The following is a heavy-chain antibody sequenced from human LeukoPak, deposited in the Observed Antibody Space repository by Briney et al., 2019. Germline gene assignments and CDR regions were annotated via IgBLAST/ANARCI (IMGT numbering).Heavy chain of an antibody. D-gene: IGHD2-2*01. CDR1: GFTFSSYA. Sequence: GRSLRLSCAASGFTFSSYAMHWVRQAPGKGLEWVAVISYDGSNKYYADSVKGRFTISRDNSKNTLYLQMNSLRAEDTAVYYCALHCSSTSCSDGMDVWGQGTTVTVSS. CDR3: ALHCSSTSCSDGMDV. CDR2: ISYDGSNK. V-gene: IGHV3-30-3*01. J-gene: IGHJ6*02.